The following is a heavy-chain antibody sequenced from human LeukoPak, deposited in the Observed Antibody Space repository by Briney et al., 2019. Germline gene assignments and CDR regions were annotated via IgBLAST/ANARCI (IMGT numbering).Heavy chain of an antibody. CDR1: GGSISSYY. CDR3: ARAYGDGWYFDL. J-gene: IGHJ2*01. Sequence: SETLSLTCTVSGGSISSYYWSWIRQPPGKGLEWIGYIYYSGSTNYNPSLKCRVTISVDTSKNQFPLKLSSVTAADTAVYYCARAYGDGWYFDLWGRSTLVTVSS. D-gene: IGHD3-10*01. CDR2: IYYSGST. V-gene: IGHV4-59*08.